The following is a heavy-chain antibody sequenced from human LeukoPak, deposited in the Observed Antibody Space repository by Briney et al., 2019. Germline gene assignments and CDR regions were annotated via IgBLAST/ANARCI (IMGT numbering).Heavy chain of an antibody. J-gene: IGHJ6*03. V-gene: IGHV3-30*01. Sequence: GGSLRLSCAASGFTFSSYAMHWVRQAPGKGLEWVAVISYDGSNKYYADSVKGRFTISRDNSKNTQYLQMNSLRAEDTAVYYCAREGDPTPYYYYYYMDVWGKGTTVTVSS. CDR1: GFTFSSYA. CDR3: AREGDPTPYYYYYYMDV. D-gene: IGHD2-21*02. CDR2: ISYDGSNK.